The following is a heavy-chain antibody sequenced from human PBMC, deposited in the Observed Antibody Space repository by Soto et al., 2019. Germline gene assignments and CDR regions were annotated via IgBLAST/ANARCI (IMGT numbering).Heavy chain of an antibody. CDR1: GYTFTRYG. Sequence: GASVKVSCKASGYTFTRYGISWVRQAPGQGLEWMGWISGYNGDTNYAQKFQDRVSMTIDTSTGTAYMELRSLTSDDTAIYYCAKNGQPPYYYYGLDLWGQGTKVTVSS. CDR3: AKNGQPPYYYYGLDL. J-gene: IGHJ6*02. D-gene: IGHD2-8*01. CDR2: ISGYNGDT. V-gene: IGHV1-18*01.